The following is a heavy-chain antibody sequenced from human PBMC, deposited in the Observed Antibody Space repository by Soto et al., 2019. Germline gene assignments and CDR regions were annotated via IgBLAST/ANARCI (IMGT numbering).Heavy chain of an antibody. CDR2: ISGSGGST. CDR3: AKDRAPVVLRGEDY. V-gene: IGHV3-23*01. CDR1: GFTFSSYA. J-gene: IGHJ4*02. Sequence: EVQLLESGGGLVQPGGSLRLSCAASGFTFSSYAMNWVRQAPGKGLEWVSAISGSGGSTYYADSVKGRFTISRDNSKNTLYLQMNSLKAEDTAVYYCAKDRAPVVLRGEDYWGQGTLVTVSS. D-gene: IGHD3-10*01.